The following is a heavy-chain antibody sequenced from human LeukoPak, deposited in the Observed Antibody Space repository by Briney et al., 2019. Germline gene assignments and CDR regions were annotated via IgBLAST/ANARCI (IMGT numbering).Heavy chain of an antibody. Sequence: PGGSLRLSCAASGFTFDDYAMHWVRQAPGKGLEWVSGISWDGSNKGYADSVKGRFTISRDNAKNSLYLQMNSLRAEDMALYYCAKAAEPYDSSGYYYFGYFDYWGQGTLVTVSS. CDR2: ISWDGSNK. CDR1: GFTFDDYA. D-gene: IGHD3-22*01. CDR3: AKAAEPYDSSGYYYFGYFDY. V-gene: IGHV3-9*03. J-gene: IGHJ4*02.